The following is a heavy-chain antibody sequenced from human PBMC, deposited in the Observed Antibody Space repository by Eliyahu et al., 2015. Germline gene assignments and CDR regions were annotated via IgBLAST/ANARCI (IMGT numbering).Heavy chain of an antibody. D-gene: IGHD3-10*01. CDR2: INHSGST. CDR3: ARGDDPIDYYGSGSYPYYFDY. V-gene: IGHV4-34*01. J-gene: IGHJ4*02. Sequence: QVQLQQWGAGLLKPSETLSLTCAVYGGSFXGYXWXWIRQPPGKGLEWIGEINHSGSTNYNPSLKSRVTISVDTSKNQFSLKLSSVTAPDTAVYYCARGDDPIDYYGSGSYPYYFDYWGQGTLVTVSS. CDR1: GGSFXGYX.